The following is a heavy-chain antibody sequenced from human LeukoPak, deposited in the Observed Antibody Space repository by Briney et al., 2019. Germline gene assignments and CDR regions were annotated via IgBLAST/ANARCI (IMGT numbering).Heavy chain of an antibody. CDR2: IIPIFGTA. V-gene: IGHV1-69*06. D-gene: IGHD4-23*01. Sequence: GASVKVSCKASGYTFTGYYMHWVRQAPGQGLEWMGGIIPIFGTANYAQKFQGRVTITADKSTSTAYMELSSLRSEDTAVYYCARGDYGGNSYYYMDVWGKGTTVTVSS. J-gene: IGHJ6*03. CDR3: ARGDYGGNSYYYMDV. CDR1: GYTFTGYY.